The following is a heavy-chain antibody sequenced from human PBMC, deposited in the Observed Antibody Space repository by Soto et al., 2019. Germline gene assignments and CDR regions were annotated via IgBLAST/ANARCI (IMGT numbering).Heavy chain of an antibody. CDR3: ARDQIAAAASGIDYYYGMDV. J-gene: IGHJ6*02. Sequence: GGSLRLSCAASGFTFSSYSMNWVRQAPGKGLEWVSSISSSSSYIYYADSVKGRFTISRDNAKNSLYLQMNSLRAEDTAVYYCARDQIAAAASGIDYYYGMDVWGQGTTVTAP. D-gene: IGHD6-13*01. CDR1: GFTFSSYS. CDR2: ISSSSSYI. V-gene: IGHV3-21*01.